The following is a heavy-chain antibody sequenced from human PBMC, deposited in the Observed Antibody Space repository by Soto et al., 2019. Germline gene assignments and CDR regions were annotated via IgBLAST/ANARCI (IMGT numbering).Heavy chain of an antibody. Sequence: PGGSLRLSCAASGFTFSSYAMSWVRQAPGKGLEWVSAISGSGGSTYYADSVKGRFTISRDNSKNTLYLQMNSLRAEDTAVYYCAKDRAYYDFWSGYLDYWGQGTLVTVSS. CDR3: AKDRAYYDFWSGYLDY. V-gene: IGHV3-23*01. CDR1: GFTFSSYA. D-gene: IGHD3-3*01. J-gene: IGHJ4*02. CDR2: ISGSGGST.